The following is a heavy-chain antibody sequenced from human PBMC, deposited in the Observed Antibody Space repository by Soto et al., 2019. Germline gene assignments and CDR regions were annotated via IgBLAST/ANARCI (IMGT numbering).Heavy chain of an antibody. D-gene: IGHD5-12*01. CDR1: GGSISSSNW. Sequence: SETLSLTCAVSGGSISSSNWWSWVRQPPGKGLEWIGEIYHSGSTNYNPSLKSRVTISVDTSKNQFSLKLSSVTAADTAVYYCARGIVATMRETDWFDPWGQGTLVTVSS. CDR2: IYHSGST. CDR3: ARGIVATMRETDWFDP. J-gene: IGHJ5*02. V-gene: IGHV4-4*02.